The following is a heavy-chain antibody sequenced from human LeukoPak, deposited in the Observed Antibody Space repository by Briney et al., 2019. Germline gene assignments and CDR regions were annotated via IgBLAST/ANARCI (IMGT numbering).Heavy chain of an antibody. CDR1: GFTFSSYG. V-gene: IGHV3-33*01. CDR2: IWYDGSNK. J-gene: IGHJ5*02. D-gene: IGHD6-13*01. CDR3: ARDLAGQQLPPVDWFDP. Sequence: PGGSLRLSCAASGFTFSSYGMHWVRQAPGKGLEWVAVIWYDGSNKYYADSVKGRFTISRDNSKNTLYLQVNSLRAEDTAVYYCARDLAGQQLPPVDWFDPWGQGTLVTVSS.